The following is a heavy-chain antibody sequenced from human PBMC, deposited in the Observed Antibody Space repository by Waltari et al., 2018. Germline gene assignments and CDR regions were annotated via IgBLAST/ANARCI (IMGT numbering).Heavy chain of an antibody. CDR2: IIPIFGTA. D-gene: IGHD2-15*01. V-gene: IGHV1-69*12. Sequence: QVQLVQSGAEVKKPGSSVKVSCKASGGTFSSYAISWVRQAPGQGLEWMGGIIPIFGTANYAQKFQGIVTITADESTSTAYMELSSLRSEDTAVYYCARGETACSGGSCYRYYFDYWGQGTLVTVSS. CDR1: GGTFSSYA. J-gene: IGHJ4*02. CDR3: ARGETACSGGSCYRYYFDY.